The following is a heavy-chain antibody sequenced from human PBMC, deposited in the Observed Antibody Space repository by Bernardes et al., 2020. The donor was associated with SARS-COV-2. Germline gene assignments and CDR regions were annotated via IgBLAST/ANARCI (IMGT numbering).Heavy chain of an antibody. V-gene: IGHV1-69*04. CDR1: GGTFSSYT. CDR2: IIPILGIA. Sequence: SVKVSCKASGGTFSSYTISWVRQAPGQGLEWMGRIIPILGIANYAQKFQGRVTITADKSTSTAYMELSSLRSEDTAVYYCARDRVATARYYFDYWGQGTLVTVSS. J-gene: IGHJ4*02. CDR3: ARDRVATARYYFDY. D-gene: IGHD5-18*01.